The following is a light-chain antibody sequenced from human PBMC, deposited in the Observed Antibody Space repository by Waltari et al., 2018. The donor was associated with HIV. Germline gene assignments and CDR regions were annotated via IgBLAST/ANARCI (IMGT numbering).Light chain of an antibody. CDR2: WAS. CDR3: QQYYRTPLT. CDR1: QNLLYRSNNKNY. V-gene: IGKV4-1*01. J-gene: IGKJ4*01. Sequence: DIVMTQSTDSLTVSLGDRATIYCKSSQNLLYRSNNKNYVAWYQQKAGQPPKLLIYWASTRESGVPARFSGGGSGTDFTLTISSLQAEDVATYYCQQYYRTPLTFGGGTKVEIK.